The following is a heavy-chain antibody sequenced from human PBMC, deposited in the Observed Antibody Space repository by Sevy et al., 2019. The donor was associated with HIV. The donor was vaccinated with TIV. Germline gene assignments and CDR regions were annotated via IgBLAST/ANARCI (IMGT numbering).Heavy chain of an antibody. J-gene: IGHJ4*02. CDR2: ISQDGSER. Sequence: GGSLRLSCAGSGFTFSRYGMNWVRQAPGRGLEWVASISQDGSERDYVDSVKGRFTISRDNAKNTVYLQTSSLRGEDTAVYYCVGDGGAWTLDYWGQGALVTVSS. CDR3: VGDGGAWTLDY. V-gene: IGHV3-7*03. D-gene: IGHD3-16*01. CDR1: GFTFSRYG.